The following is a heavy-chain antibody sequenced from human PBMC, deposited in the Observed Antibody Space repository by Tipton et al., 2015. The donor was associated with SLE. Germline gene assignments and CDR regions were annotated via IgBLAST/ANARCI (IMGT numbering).Heavy chain of an antibody. Sequence: SLRLSCAASGFTFSSYGMHWVRQAPGKGLEWVAHITQDGGTKYYVDSVKGRFTISRDNAKKSVFLQMSSLRAEDTAVYYCARHECAAGYCYDYWGQGALVTVSS. CDR3: ARHECAAGYCYDY. CDR1: GFTFSSYG. CDR2: ITQDGGTK. D-gene: IGHD2-15*01. V-gene: IGHV3-7*01. J-gene: IGHJ4*02.